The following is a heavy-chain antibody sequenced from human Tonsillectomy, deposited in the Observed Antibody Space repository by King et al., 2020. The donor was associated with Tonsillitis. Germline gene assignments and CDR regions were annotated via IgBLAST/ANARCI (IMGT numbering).Heavy chain of an antibody. CDR2: INEDGSWI. CDR1: GFTFSLSW. V-gene: IGHV3-7*04. J-gene: IGHJ3*02. CDR3: SRDWAYDAFDI. Sequence: VQLVESGGGLVQPGGSLRLSCAASGFTFSLSWMAWVRQTPGKELQWGGKINEDGSWINYVEGVKGRLTIVRDNSKNSLYLQMNSLRAEDTAMYFCSRDWAYDAFDIWGQGTLVIVSS. D-gene: IGHD3-16*01.